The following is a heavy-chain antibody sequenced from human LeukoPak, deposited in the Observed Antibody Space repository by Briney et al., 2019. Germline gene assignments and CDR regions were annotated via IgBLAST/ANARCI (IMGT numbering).Heavy chain of an antibody. V-gene: IGHV3-48*01. CDR3: AKDTDDYLLD. CDR1: GFTFGPYT. Sequence: GGSLRLSCAASGFTFGPYTMNWVRQAPGKGLEWVSYISSSSDTIYYADSVKGRFTISRDNSKNTVYLQLNSLRADDTAIYYCAKDTDDYLLDWGQGTLVTVSS. D-gene: IGHD5-12*01. J-gene: IGHJ4*02. CDR2: ISSSSDTI.